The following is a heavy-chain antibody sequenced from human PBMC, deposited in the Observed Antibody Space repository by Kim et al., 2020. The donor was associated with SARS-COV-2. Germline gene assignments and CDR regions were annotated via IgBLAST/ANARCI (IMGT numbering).Heavy chain of an antibody. V-gene: IGHV1-46*01. CDR2: ITPSGGNT. Sequence: ASVKVSCKTSGYTFTTYYMHWVRHAPGQGLEWMGIITPSGGNTKYAQRFQGRVTVTRDTSTSTVYMELSSLRSEDTAVYYCAREGLGYSDSSGCNFDYWGQGTLVTNSS. CDR1: GYTFTTYY. J-gene: IGHJ4*02. D-gene: IGHD3-22*01. CDR3: AREGLGYSDSSGCNFDY.